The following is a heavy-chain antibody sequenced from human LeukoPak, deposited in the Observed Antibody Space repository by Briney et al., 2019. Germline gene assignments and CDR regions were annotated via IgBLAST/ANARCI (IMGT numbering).Heavy chain of an antibody. CDR3: ARSTVTTHGYFDY. CDR1: GFTFSDYY. V-gene: IGHV3-11*06. J-gene: IGHJ4*02. Sequence: GGSLRLACAASGFTFSDYYMSWLRQAPGKGLEWVSYISPSGRHTNYADSVKGRFTISRDNAKNSLYLQMNSLRAEDTAKYYCARSTVTTHGYFDYWGEGTLVTVSS. D-gene: IGHD4-17*01. CDR2: ISPSGRHT.